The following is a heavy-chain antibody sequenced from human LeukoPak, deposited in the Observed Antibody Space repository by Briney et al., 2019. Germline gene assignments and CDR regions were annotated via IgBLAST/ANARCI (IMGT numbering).Heavy chain of an antibody. J-gene: IGHJ5*02. CDR1: GGSISSSNYY. D-gene: IGHD6-13*01. Sequence: SETLSLTCTVSGGSISSSNYYWGWIRQPPGKGLEWFGTIYYSGSTYYNPALKSRVTISVDTSKNQFSVNLTSVTAANTAMYYCARHHSGYYRSFDPWGQGTLVTVSS. CDR3: ARHHSGYYRSFDP. CDR2: IYYSGST. V-gene: IGHV4-39*01.